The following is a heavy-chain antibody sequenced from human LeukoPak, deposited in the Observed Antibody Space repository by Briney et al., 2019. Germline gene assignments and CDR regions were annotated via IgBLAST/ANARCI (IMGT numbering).Heavy chain of an antibody. V-gene: IGHV3-7*01. Sequence: GGSLRLSCAASGFTFSAYWMSWVRQAPGKGLEWVANIRQDGSETHYVDSVKGRFTISRDNAKNSLYLQINSLRVEDTAVYYCTSSRGSTSPHYWGQGTLVTVSS. CDR2: IRQDGSET. CDR1: GFTFSAYW. CDR3: TSSRGSTSPHY. J-gene: IGHJ4*02. D-gene: IGHD5/OR15-5a*01.